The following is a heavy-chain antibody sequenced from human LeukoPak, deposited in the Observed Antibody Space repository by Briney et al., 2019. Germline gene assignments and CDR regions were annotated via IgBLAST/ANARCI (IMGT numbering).Heavy chain of an antibody. CDR3: ARRRGGSYPIDY. J-gene: IGHJ4*02. CDR2: INHSGST. CDR1: GYSISIGYY. V-gene: IGHV4-38-2*02. D-gene: IGHD1-26*01. Sequence: SETLSLTCTVSGYSISIGYYWGWFRQPPGKGLDWIGEINHSGSTNYNPSLKIRVTISVETSKNHFSLKLGSWTAADTAVYYCARRRGGSYPIDYWGQGTLVTVSS.